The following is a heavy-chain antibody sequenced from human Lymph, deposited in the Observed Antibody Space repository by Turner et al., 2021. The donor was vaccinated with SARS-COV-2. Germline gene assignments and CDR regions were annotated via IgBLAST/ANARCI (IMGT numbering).Heavy chain of an antibody. CDR2: VYAGGST. Sequence: EVQLVASGGGLVQPGGSLRLSCAASGITVSSNYMSWVRQAPGKGLEWVSVVYAGGSTFYADSVKGRFTISRDKSKNTLYLQMNRLRAEDTAVYYRARDFREGAFDIWGQGTMVTISS. D-gene: IGHD3-10*01. J-gene: IGHJ3*02. CDR1: GITVSSNY. V-gene: IGHV3-66*01. CDR3: ARDFREGAFDI.